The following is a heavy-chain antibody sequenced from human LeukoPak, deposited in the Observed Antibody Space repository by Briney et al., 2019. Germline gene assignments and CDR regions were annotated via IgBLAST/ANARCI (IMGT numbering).Heavy chain of an antibody. V-gene: IGHV1-2*02. CDR1: GYTFTGYY. J-gene: IGHJ3*02. D-gene: IGHD6-13*01. CDR2: INPNSGGT. CDR3: ARDRGYSSSWDAFDI. Sequence: PWASVKVSCKASGYTFTGYYMHWVRQAPGQGLEWMGWINPNSGGTNYAQKLQGRVTMTTDTSTSTAYMELRSLRSDDTAVYYCARDRGYSSSWDAFDIWGQGTMVTVSS.